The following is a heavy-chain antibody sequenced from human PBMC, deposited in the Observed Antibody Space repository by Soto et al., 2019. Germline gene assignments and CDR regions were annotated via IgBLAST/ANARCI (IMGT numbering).Heavy chain of an antibody. CDR1: GFTFSSYS. V-gene: IGHV3-21*01. J-gene: IGHJ6*02. CDR2: ISSRYGSSTYI. Sequence: EVQLVESGGGLVKPGGSLRLSCAASGFTFSSYSLSWVRQAPGKGLEWVSFISSRYGSSTYIHYADSVKGRFTISRDNAKDSLYLQMNSLRVEDTAVYYCARGGYCGGASCPYYYGMDVWGQGTTVTVSS. CDR3: ARGGYCGGASCPYYYGMDV. D-gene: IGHD2-21*01.